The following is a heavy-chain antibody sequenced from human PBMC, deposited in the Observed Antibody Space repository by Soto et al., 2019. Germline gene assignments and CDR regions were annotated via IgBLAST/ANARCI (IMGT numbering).Heavy chain of an antibody. CDR3: ARERWYSSSWYVIDY. CDR2: IYYSGST. J-gene: IGHJ4*02. V-gene: IGHV4-59*01. Sequence: SETLSLTCTVSGGSISSYYWSWIRQPPGKGLEWIGYIYYSGSTNYNPSLKSRVTISVDTSKNQFSLKLSSVTAADTAVYYCARERWYSSSWYVIDYWGQGTLVTVSS. CDR1: GGSISSYY. D-gene: IGHD6-13*01.